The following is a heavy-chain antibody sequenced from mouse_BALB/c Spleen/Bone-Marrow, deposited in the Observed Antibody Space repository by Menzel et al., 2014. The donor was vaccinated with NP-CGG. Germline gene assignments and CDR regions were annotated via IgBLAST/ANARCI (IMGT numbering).Heavy chain of an antibody. Sequence: VQLQQSGPGLVSPSQSLSITCTVSGFSLTGYGVNWVRQPPGKGLEWLGMIWGDGSTDYNSALKSRLSISKDNSKSQVFLKMNSLQTDDTARYYCARALYNYDDLYCAMDYWGQGTSLTVSS. CDR2: IWGDGST. CDR1: GFSLTGYG. D-gene: IGHD2-12*01. V-gene: IGHV2-6-7*01. CDR3: ARALYNYDDLYCAMDY. J-gene: IGHJ4*01.